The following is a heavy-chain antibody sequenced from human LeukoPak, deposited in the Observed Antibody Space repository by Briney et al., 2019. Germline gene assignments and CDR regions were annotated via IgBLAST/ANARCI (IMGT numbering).Heavy chain of an antibody. D-gene: IGHD6-19*01. J-gene: IGHJ5*02. V-gene: IGHV4-34*01. CDR2: INHSGST. Sequence: SETLSLTCAVYGGSFSGYYWSWIRQPPGKGLEWIGEINHSGSTNYNPSLKSRVTISVDTSKNQFSLKLSSVTAADTAVYYCARGTDYSSGWSNWSDPWGQGTLVTVSS. CDR3: ARGTDYSSGWSNWSDP. CDR1: GGSFSGYY.